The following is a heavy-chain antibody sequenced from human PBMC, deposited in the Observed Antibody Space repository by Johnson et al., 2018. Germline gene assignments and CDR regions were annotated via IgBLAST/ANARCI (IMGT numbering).Heavy chain of an antibody. CDR3: AKGRYCSSTSCYSVYYGMDV. J-gene: IGHJ6*02. V-gene: IGHV3-23*04. CDR1: GFTFSSYA. Sequence: VQLVQSGGGLVQPGGSLRLSCAASGFTFSSYAMSWVRQAPGKGLEWVSAISGSGGSTYYADSVKGRFIIARDNSKNTLYLQMNSLRAEDTAVYYCAKGRYCSSTSCYSVYYGMDVWGQGTTVTVSS. CDR2: ISGSGGST. D-gene: IGHD2-2*02.